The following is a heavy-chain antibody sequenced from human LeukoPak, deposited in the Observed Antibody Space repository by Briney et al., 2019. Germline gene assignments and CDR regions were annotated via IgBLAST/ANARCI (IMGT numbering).Heavy chain of an antibody. CDR3: ARGDYYGSPKVVAA. CDR1: GYTFTGYY. Sequence: ASVKVSCKASGYTFTGYYLHWVRQAPGQGLEWMGWINPNSGDTNYAQKFQDRVTMTRDTSISTAYIELNLLRSDDTAVYYCARGDYYGSPKVVAAWGQGTLVTVSS. CDR2: INPNSGDT. J-gene: IGHJ5*02. D-gene: IGHD3-10*01. V-gene: IGHV1-2*02.